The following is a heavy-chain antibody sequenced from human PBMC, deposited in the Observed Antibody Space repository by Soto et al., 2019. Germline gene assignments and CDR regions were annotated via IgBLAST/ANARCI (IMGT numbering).Heavy chain of an antibody. Sequence: ASVKVSCKASGYTFTSYGISWLRQAPGQGLEWMGWISAYNGNTNYAQKLQGRVTMTTDTSTSTAYMELRSLRSDDTAVYYCARDSRRSAYSSSWYLDWFDPWGQGTLVTVSS. CDR1: GYTFTSYG. J-gene: IGHJ5*02. CDR2: ISAYNGNT. V-gene: IGHV1-18*01. D-gene: IGHD6-13*01. CDR3: ARDSRRSAYSSSWYLDWFDP.